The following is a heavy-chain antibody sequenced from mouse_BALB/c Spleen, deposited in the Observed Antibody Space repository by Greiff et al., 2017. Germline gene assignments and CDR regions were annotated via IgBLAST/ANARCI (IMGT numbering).Heavy chain of an antibody. Sequence: EVKLVESGPSLVKPSQTLSLTCSVTGDSITSGYWNWIRKFPGNKLEYMGYISYSGSTYYNPSLKSRISITRDTSKNQYYLQLNSVTTEDTATYYCARNWDADYAMDYWGQGTSVTVSS. CDR1: GDSITSGY. CDR3: ARNWDADYAMDY. D-gene: IGHD4-1*01. CDR2: ISYSGST. V-gene: IGHV3-8*02. J-gene: IGHJ4*01.